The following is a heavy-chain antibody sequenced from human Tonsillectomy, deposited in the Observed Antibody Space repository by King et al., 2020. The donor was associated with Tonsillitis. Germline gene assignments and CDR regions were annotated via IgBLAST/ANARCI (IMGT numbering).Heavy chain of an antibody. CDR3: TTGVGRSDNDY. J-gene: IGHJ4*02. Sequence: VQLVESGGGLVKPGGSLRLSCAASGFTFSNAWMSWVRQAPGKGLEWVGRIKSKTDGGTRDFATPVKGRFIISRDDSKNMLYLQMNSLKTEDTAVYYCTTGVGRSDNDYWARESWSPSPQ. CDR1: GFTFSNAW. D-gene: IGHD2-15*01. CDR2: IKSKTDGGTR. V-gene: IGHV3-15*01.